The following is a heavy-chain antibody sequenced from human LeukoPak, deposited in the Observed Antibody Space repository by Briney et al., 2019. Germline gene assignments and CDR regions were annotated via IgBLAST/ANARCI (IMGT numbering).Heavy chain of an antibody. D-gene: IGHD4-11*01. V-gene: IGHV4-31*03. CDR2: IYYSGNT. Sequence: PSETLSLTCTVSGGSISTGGYYWSWIRQHPGKGLEWIGYIYYSGNTYYNPSLKSRVSISVDTSKNQLSLKLSSVTAADTAVYYCARSYSNYVAGAFNIWGQGAMVTVSS. J-gene: IGHJ3*02. CDR1: GGSISTGGYY. CDR3: ARSYSNYVAGAFNI.